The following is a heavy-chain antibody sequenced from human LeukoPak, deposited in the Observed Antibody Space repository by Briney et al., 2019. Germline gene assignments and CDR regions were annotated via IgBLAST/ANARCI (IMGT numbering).Heavy chain of an antibody. CDR2: ISGSGGST. CDR3: GRTRGVAGKGPVY. CDR1: GFTFRSYN. Sequence: GGSLRLSCAASGFTFRSYNMNWVRQAPGKGLEWVSAISGSGGSTYYADSVKGRFTISRDNSKNTLYLQMNSLRAEDTAVYYCGRTRGVAGKGPVYWGQGTLVTVSS. J-gene: IGHJ4*02. D-gene: IGHD6-19*01. V-gene: IGHV3-23*01.